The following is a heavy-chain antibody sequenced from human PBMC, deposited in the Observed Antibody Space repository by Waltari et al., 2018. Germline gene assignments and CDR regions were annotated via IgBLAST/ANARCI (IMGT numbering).Heavy chain of an antibody. V-gene: IGHV3-48*03. CDR1: GFTFSSYE. Sequence: EVQLVESGGGLVQPGGSLRLSCAASGFTFSSYEMTWVRQAPGKGLEWVSYISSSGSTIYYADSVKGRFTISRDNAKNSLYLQMNSLRAEDTAVYYCARGSVTIQLLYWGQGTLVTVSS. J-gene: IGHJ4*02. D-gene: IGHD4-4*01. CDR2: ISSSGSTI. CDR3: ARGSVTIQLLY.